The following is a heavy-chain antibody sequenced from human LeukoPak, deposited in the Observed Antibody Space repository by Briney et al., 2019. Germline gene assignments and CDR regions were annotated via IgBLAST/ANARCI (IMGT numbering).Heavy chain of an antibody. V-gene: IGHV2-5*01. CDR2: IYGNDHK. Sequence: SGPTLVNPTQTLTLTCSFSGFALNTAAVGVAWIRQPPGKALEWLALIYGNDHKRYSPPLQSTLTITKGTSKNQVVLTMTSMDPVDTATYYCAHDSPGNYGFDFWGQGTLVTVSS. CDR3: AHDSPGNYGFDF. J-gene: IGHJ4*02. CDR1: GFALNTAAVG. D-gene: IGHD3-10*01.